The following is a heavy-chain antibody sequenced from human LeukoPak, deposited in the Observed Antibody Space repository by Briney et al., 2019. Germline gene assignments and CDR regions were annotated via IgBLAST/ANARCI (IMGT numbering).Heavy chain of an antibody. CDR3: AKVLGYVDPFDS. Sequence: GGSLRLSCAAPGFTFSSSAMAWVRRAPGEGLQWVSSISVSDGSTHYADSVKGRFTISRDNSKNTLFLQMNFLRAEDTAEYFCAKVLGYVDPFDSWGQGTLVTVSS. CDR1: GFTFSSSA. V-gene: IGHV3-23*01. D-gene: IGHD2-15*01. CDR2: ISVSDGST. J-gene: IGHJ5*01.